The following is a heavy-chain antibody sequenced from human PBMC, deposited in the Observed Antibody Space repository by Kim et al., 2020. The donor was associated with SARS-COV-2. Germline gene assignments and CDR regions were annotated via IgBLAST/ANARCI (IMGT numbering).Heavy chain of an antibody. J-gene: IGHJ4*02. CDR2: INPSGGST. CDR1: GYTFTSYY. CDR3: ARDLPLGDSSGYYPSMWDGPAYFDY. Sequence: ASVKVSCKASGYTFTSYYMHWVRQAPGQGLEWMGIINPSGGSTSYAQKFQGRVTMTRDTSTSTVYMELSSLRSEDTAVYYCARDLPLGDSSGYYPSMWDGPAYFDYWGQGTLVTVSS. V-gene: IGHV1-46*01. D-gene: IGHD3-22*01.